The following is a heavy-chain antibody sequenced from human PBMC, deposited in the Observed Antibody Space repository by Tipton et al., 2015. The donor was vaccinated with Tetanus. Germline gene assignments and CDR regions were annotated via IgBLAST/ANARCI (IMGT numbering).Heavy chain of an antibody. Sequence: TLSLTCTVSGGSLSSGGYFWSWIRQHPGKGLECIGYIFRTGTTTYNPSLKSRVSISLDTSKNQFSLNLNSVTAADTAVYYCARGRNWGTDYWGQGILVTVSS. CDR1: GGSLSSGGYF. CDR2: IFRTGTT. D-gene: IGHD7-27*01. CDR3: ARGRNWGTDY. J-gene: IGHJ4*02. V-gene: IGHV4-30-2*01.